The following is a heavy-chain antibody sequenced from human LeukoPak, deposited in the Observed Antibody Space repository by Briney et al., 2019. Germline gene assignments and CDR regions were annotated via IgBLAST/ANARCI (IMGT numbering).Heavy chain of an antibody. V-gene: IGHV3-30*03. CDR2: ISYDGSNK. J-gene: IGHJ6*02. D-gene: IGHD4-17*01. Sequence: GTSLRLSCAASGFTFSNYGMHWVRQAPGKGLEWVAVISYDGSNKYYADSVKGRFTISRGNSKNTLYLQMNSLRAEDTAVYYCARDPYGDYGMDVWGQGTTVTVSS. CDR1: GFTFSNYG. CDR3: ARDPYGDYGMDV.